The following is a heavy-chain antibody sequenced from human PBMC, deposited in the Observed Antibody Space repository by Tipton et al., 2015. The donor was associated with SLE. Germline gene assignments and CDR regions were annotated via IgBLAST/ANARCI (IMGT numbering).Heavy chain of an antibody. CDR2: INYTGSA. CDR3: ARINVPTAMDFYYYYMDV. CDR1: GGSISSYY. J-gene: IGHJ6*03. V-gene: IGHV4-59*12. D-gene: IGHD2-2*01. Sequence: LRLSCTVSGGSISSYYWSWVRQPPGKGLEWIGYINYTGSANYNPSLKSRVTISVDTSKNQFSLKLSSVTAADTAQYYCARINVPTAMDFYYYYMDVWGNGTTVTVSS.